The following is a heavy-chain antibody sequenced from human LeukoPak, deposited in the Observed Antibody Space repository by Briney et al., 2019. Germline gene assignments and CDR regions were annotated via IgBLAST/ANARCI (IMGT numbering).Heavy chain of an antibody. V-gene: IGHV4-31*03. J-gene: IGHJ6*03. D-gene: IGHD2-21*02. Sequence: SETLSLTCTVSGGSISSGGYYWSWIRQHPGKGLEWIGYIYYSGSTYYNPSLKSRVTISVDTSKNQFSLKLSSVTAADTAVYYCVREAPQVTAIANYYYYMDVWGKGTTVTVSS. CDR1: GGSISSGGYY. CDR3: VREAPQVTAIANYYYYMDV. CDR2: IYYSGST.